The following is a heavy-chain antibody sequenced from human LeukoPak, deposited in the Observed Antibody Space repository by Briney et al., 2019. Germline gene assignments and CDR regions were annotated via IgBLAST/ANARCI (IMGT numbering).Heavy chain of an antibody. J-gene: IGHJ1*01. D-gene: IGHD3-9*01. CDR1: GFTFSSYG. CDR3: ARDGHYDILTGYFQD. CDR2: IRYDGSNK. Sequence: GGSLRLSCAASGFTFSSYGMHWVRQAPGKGLEWVAFIRYDGSNKYYADSVKGRFTISRDNAKNSLYLQMNSLRAEDTAVYYCARDGHYDILTGYFQDWGQGTLVTVSS. V-gene: IGHV3-30*02.